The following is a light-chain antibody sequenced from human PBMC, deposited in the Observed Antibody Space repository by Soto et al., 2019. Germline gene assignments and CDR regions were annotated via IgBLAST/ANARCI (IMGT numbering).Light chain of an antibody. CDR1: QGISSN. V-gene: IGKV1-13*02. J-gene: IGKJ1*01. CDR2: DAS. CDR3: QQYNSYWT. Sequence: IQLTQSPSFLSASVGDRVTITCRASQGISSNLAWYQQKPGKAPKLLIYDASSLESGVPSRFSGSGSGTEFTLTISSLQPDDFATYYCQQYNSYWTFGQGTKVDIK.